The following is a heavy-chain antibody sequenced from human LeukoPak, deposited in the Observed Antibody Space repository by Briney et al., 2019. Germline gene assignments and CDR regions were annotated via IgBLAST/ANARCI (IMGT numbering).Heavy chain of an antibody. CDR1: GGSISSGGYY. CDR2: IYYSGST. D-gene: IGHD3-10*01. J-gene: IGHJ5*02. Sequence: SQTLSLTCTVSGGSISSGGYYWSWIRQHPGKGLEWIGYIYYSGSTYYNPSLKSRVTISVDTSKNHFSLKLSSVTAADTAVYYCARDRYYGSGSYYNYPPNWFDPWGQGTLVTVSS. V-gene: IGHV4-31*03. CDR3: ARDRYYGSGSYYNYPPNWFDP.